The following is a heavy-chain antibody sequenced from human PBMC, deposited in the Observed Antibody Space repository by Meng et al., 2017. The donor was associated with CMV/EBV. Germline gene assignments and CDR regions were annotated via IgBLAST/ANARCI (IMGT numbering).Heavy chain of an antibody. D-gene: IGHD3-3*01. V-gene: IGHV3-9*01. Sequence: SLKISCAASGFTFDDYAMHWVRRAPGKGLEWVSGINWNSGSIGYADSVKGRFTISRDNAKNSLYLQMNSLRAEDTAVYYCARDGPVLRFLEWLSPFDYWGQGTLVTVSS. CDR1: GFTFDDYA. CDR2: INWNSGSI. CDR3: ARDGPVLRFLEWLSPFDY. J-gene: IGHJ4*02.